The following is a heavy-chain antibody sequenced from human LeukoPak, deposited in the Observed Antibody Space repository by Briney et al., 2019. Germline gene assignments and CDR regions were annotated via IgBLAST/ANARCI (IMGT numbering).Heavy chain of an antibody. CDR1: GFTSSSYG. V-gene: IGHV3-30*02. D-gene: IGHD6-13*01. CDR3: AKDTEYSSSWYLRGYFDY. CDR2: IRYDGSNK. J-gene: IGHJ4*02. Sequence: GGSLRLSCAASGFTSSSYGMHWVRQAPGKGLEWVAFIRYDGSNKYYADSVKGRFTISRDNSKNTLYLQMNSLRAEDTAVYYCAKDTEYSSSWYLRGYFDYWGQGTLVTVSS.